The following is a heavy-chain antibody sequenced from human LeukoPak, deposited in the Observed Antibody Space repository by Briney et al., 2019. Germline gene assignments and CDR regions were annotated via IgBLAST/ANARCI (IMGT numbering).Heavy chain of an antibody. Sequence: GASVKVSCKASGGTFRNYAVNWVRQAPGQGLEWMGGIIPVFGTPTYAQKFRGRVTITADESTNAAYMEVSSLRFEDTAVYYCAAVDHPFDYWGQGTLVTVSS. CDR1: GGTFRNYA. CDR3: AAVDHPFDY. CDR2: IIPVFGTP. V-gene: IGHV1-69*13. J-gene: IGHJ4*02. D-gene: IGHD1-14*01.